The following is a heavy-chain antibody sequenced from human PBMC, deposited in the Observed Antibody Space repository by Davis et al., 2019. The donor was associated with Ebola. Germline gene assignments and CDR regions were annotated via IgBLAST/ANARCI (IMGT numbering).Heavy chain of an antibody. CDR1: GFTFSDQY. D-gene: IGHD5-18*01. Sequence: GESLKISCAVSGFTFSDQYLDWVRQAPGKGLEWVARSRNRVYDHGTEYAPSVKGRFTISRDDSQNTLYLQMNSLKTEDTAVYYCSRDSRKYSFDYWGQGILVTVSS. J-gene: IGHJ4*02. CDR2: SRNRVYDHGT. V-gene: IGHV3-72*01. CDR3: SRDSRKYSFDY.